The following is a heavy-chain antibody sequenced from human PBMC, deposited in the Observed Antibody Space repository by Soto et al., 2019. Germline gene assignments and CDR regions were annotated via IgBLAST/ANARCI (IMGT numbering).Heavy chain of an antibody. CDR1: GFTFSSYS. D-gene: IGHD6-13*01. CDR2: ISSSSSYI. J-gene: IGHJ4*02. Sequence: GGSLRLSCAASGFTFSSYSMNWVRQAPGKGLEWVSSISSSSSYIYYADSVKGRFTISRDNAKNSLYLQMNSLIAEDTAVYYCARDSSPIAAAGNFDYWGQGTLVTVSS. CDR3: ARDSSPIAAAGNFDY. V-gene: IGHV3-21*01.